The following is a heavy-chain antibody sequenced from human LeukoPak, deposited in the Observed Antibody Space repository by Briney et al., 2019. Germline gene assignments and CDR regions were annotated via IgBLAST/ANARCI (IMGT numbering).Heavy chain of an antibody. CDR3: ARNTVTTLTPYYYYYMDV. D-gene: IGHD4-17*01. CDR1: GGTFSSYA. Sequence: ASVKVSCKASGGTFSSYAISWVRQAPGQGLEWMGGIIPIFGTANYAQKFQGRVTITADESTSTAYMELSSLRSEDTAVYYCARNTVTTLTPYYYYYMDVWGKGTTVTISS. CDR2: IIPIFGTA. V-gene: IGHV1-69*13. J-gene: IGHJ6*03.